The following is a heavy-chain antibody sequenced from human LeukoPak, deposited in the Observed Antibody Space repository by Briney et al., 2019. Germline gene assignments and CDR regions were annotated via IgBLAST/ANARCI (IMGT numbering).Heavy chain of an antibody. Sequence: GASVKVSCKASGYTFTRFGISWVRQAPGQGLEWMGWISTYNGGTAYAQKFQGRVTLTTDTSTNTAHMEMKSLRSDDTAVYYCARDEYSYGSPSDYWGQGTLVTVSS. CDR2: ISTYNGGT. J-gene: IGHJ4*02. D-gene: IGHD5-18*01. CDR3: ARDEYSYGSPSDY. CDR1: GYTFTRFG. V-gene: IGHV1-18*01.